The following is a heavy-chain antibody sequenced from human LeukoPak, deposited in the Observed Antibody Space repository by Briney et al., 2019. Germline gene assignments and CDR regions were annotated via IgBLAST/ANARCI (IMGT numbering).Heavy chain of an antibody. D-gene: IGHD2-2*01. CDR2: FWYDGTNQ. V-gene: IGHV3-33*01. Sequence: PGRSLRLSCAASGFNFRAYGMHWVRQAPGKGLEWVAFFWYDGTNQYYADSVKGRFSISRDISKNTLYLQMNSLRAEDTAVYYCARDGFSTSHAFDLWGQGTMVTVSS. CDR3: ARDGFSTSHAFDL. J-gene: IGHJ3*01. CDR1: GFNFRAYG.